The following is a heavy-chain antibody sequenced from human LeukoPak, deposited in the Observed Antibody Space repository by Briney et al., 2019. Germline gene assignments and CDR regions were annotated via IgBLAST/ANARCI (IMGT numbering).Heavy chain of an antibody. V-gene: IGHV1-18*01. D-gene: IGHD6-6*01. CDR3: AGDLTTTSSSLSGY. CDR1: GYTFTSYG. J-gene: IGHJ4*02. CDR2: ISAYNGIT. Sequence: ASVKVSSKASGYTFTSYGITWVRQAPGQGLEWMGWISAYNGITNYAQKLQGRVTMTTDTSTSTAYMELRSLRSDDTAVYYCAGDLTTTSSSLSGYWGQGTLVTVSS.